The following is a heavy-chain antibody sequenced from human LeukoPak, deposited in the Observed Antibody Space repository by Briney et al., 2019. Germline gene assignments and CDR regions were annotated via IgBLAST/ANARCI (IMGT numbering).Heavy chain of an antibody. J-gene: IGHJ4*02. CDR1: GFTVGSIH. CDR2: IYNGDNT. D-gene: IGHD6-19*01. V-gene: IGHV3-66*01. Sequence: GGSLRLSCAASGFTVGSIHMTWVRQAPGKGLEWVSVIYNGDNTYYADSVKGRFTISRDNSKNTLFLQMNILRVEDTAVYFCARASQWLAFDYWGQGTLVTVSS. CDR3: ARASQWLAFDY.